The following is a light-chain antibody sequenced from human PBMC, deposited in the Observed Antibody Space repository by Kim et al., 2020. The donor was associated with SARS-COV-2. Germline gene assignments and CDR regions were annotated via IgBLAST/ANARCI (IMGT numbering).Light chain of an antibody. V-gene: IGKV1-5*01. Sequence: SASVGDRVTITGRASQTITTWLAWYQQKPGKAPNLLIYEVSTLEDGVPSRFSGGGSGTEFTLTITSLQPDDFATYYCQQYHTFPWTFGQGTKVEI. CDR2: EVS. CDR1: QTITTW. CDR3: QQYHTFPWT. J-gene: IGKJ1*01.